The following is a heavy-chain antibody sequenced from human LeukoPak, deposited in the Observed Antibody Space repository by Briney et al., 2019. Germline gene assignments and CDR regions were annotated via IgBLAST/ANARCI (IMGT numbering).Heavy chain of an antibody. Sequence: GGSLRLSCAASGFTFSSYAMNWVRQAPGRGLEWVSTFKTKYNQVYYAESVRGRFTISTDNSKNTVYLQMNSLRAEDTALYYCARSVPDYTRFDYWGQGALVTVSS. CDR2: FKTKYNQV. J-gene: IGHJ4*02. CDR3: ARSVPDYTRFDY. D-gene: IGHD4-11*01. V-gene: IGHV3-23*05. CDR1: GFTFSSYA.